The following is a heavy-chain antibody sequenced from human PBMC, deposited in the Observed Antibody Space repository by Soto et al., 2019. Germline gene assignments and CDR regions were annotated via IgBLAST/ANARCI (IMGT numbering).Heavy chain of an antibody. V-gene: IGHV3-33*01. CDR3: ACLEESSGYYSKTLDY. D-gene: IGHD3-22*01. CDR1: GFTFSSYD. CDR2: IWYDGSNK. J-gene: IGHJ4*02. Sequence: GGSLRLSCAASGFTFSSYDMHWVRQAPGKGLEWVAVIWYDGSNKYYADSVKGRFTISRDNSKNTLYLQMNSLRAEDTAVYYCACLEESSGYYSKTLDYWGQGTLVTVSS.